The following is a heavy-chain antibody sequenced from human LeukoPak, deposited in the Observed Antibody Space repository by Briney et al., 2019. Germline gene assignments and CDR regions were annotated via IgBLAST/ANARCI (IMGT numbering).Heavy chain of an antibody. D-gene: IGHD2-21*01. J-gene: IGHJ4*02. CDR3: ATDLGDSGGQLLYYFDY. Sequence: ASVKVSCKFSGYTLTELSMHWVRQAPGKGLEWMGGFDPEDGETIYAQKFQRRVTMTEDTSTDTAYMELSSLRSEDTAVYYCATDLGDSGGQLLYYFDYWGQGTLVTVSS. V-gene: IGHV1-24*01. CDR2: FDPEDGET. CDR1: GYTLTELS.